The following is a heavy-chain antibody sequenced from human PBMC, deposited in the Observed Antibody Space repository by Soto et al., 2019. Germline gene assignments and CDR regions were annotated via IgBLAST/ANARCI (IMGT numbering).Heavy chain of an antibody. CDR3: ARAGSGWSKLDY. Sequence: PSETLSLTCTVSGGSISSFYWSWIRQPPGKGLEWIGFIYYSGSTNYNPSLKSRVTISVDTSKNQFSLKLSSVTAADTAVYYCARAGSGWSKLDYWGQGTLVTVYS. CDR2: IYYSGST. J-gene: IGHJ4*02. V-gene: IGHV4-59*08. CDR1: GGSISSFY. D-gene: IGHD6-19*01.